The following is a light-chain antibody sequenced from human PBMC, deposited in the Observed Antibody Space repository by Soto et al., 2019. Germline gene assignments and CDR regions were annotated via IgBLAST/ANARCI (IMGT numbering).Light chain of an antibody. Sequence: EVVMTQSPATLSVSPGERATLSCRASESVSRNLAWYQQKPGQAPRLLIYDASTRATGIPDRFSGGGSGTEFTLTISSLQSEDFAVYYCQQYGSSFTFGPGTKVDIK. CDR2: DAS. CDR1: ESVSRN. V-gene: IGKV3-15*01. CDR3: QQYGSSFT. J-gene: IGKJ3*01.